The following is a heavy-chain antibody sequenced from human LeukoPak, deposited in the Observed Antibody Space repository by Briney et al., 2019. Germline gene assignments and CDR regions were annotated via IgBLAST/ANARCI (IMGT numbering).Heavy chain of an antibody. CDR1: RFTFSNFA. D-gene: IGHD3-10*01. J-gene: IGHJ4*02. CDR2: ISGSGGST. CDR3: ASSGRNYYGSGDH. V-gene: IGHV3-23*01. Sequence: GGSLRLSCAASRFTFSNFAMSWVRQAPGKGLEWVSAISGSGGSTYYADSVKGRFTISRDNAKNSLFLQMNSLRAEDTAVYYCASSGRNYYGSGDHWGQGTLVTVSS.